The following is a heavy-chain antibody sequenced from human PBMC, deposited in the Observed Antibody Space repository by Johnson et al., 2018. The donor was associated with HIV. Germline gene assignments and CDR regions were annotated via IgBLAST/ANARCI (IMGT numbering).Heavy chain of an antibody. V-gene: IGHV3-30*02. CDR3: ARGLQSMTVVVTRGAFDI. D-gene: IGHD2-2*01. CDR2: IRYAGSNK. CDR1: GFTFSSYG. Sequence: QMQLVESGGGVVKPGGSLRLSCAASGFTFSSYGMHWVRQAPGKGLAWVAFIRYAGSNKYYADSVKGRFTISRDNSKNTLYLQMNSLRSEDTAVYYCARGLQSMTVVVTRGAFDIWGQGTMVTVSS. J-gene: IGHJ3*02.